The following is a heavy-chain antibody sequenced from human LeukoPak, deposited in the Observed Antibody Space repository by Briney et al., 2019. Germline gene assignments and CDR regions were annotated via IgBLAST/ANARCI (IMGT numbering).Heavy chain of an antibody. V-gene: IGHV3-21*01. CDR3: ARACGSDCYLSDY. CDR2: ISTSSSNI. J-gene: IGHJ4*02. D-gene: IGHD2-21*02. CDR1: GFTFSSYS. Sequence: GGSLRLSCAASGFTFSSYSMNWVRQAPGKGLEWVSSISTSSSNIYYADSVKGRFTISRDNAKNSLYLQMNSLRAEDTAVYYCARACGSDCYLSDYWGQGTLVTVSS.